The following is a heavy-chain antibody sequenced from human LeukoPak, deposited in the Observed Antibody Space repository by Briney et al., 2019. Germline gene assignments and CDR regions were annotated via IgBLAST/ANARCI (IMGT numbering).Heavy chain of an antibody. CDR1: GVSITSGEHY. Sequence: SETLSLTCTVSGVSITSGEHYCSWNRQPPGKGLEWIGYVAYTGSTNYNPSLRSRLTISVDTSKNQFSLKLSSVTAADTAVYYCARETYCSGGSCFDYWGQGTLVTVSS. CDR3: ARETYCSGGSCFDY. CDR2: VAYTGST. J-gene: IGHJ4*02. D-gene: IGHD2-15*01. V-gene: IGHV4-30-4*02.